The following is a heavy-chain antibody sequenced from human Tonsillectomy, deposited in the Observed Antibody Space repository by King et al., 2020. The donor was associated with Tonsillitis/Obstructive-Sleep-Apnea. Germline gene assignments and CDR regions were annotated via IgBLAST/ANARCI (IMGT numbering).Heavy chain of an antibody. J-gene: IGHJ5*02. CDR3: ARGVGILRYFDWLPKNWFDP. V-gene: IGHV4-39*01. D-gene: IGHD3-9*01. CDR2: IYYSGST. Sequence: QLQESGPGLVKPSETLSLTCTVSGGSISSSSYYWGWIRQPPGKGLEWIGSIYYSGSTYYNPSLKSRVTISVDTSKNQFSLKLSSGTASDTAVYDCARGVGILRYFDWLPKNWFDPWGQGTLVTVSS. CDR1: GGSISSSSYY.